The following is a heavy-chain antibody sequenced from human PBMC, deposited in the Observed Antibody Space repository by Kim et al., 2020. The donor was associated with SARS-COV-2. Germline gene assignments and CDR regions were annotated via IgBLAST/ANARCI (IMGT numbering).Heavy chain of an antibody. CDR1: GFTFSSYA. V-gene: IGHV3-23*01. Sequence: GGSLRLSCAASGFTFSSYAMSWVRQAPGKGLEWVSAISGSGGSTYYADSVKGRFTISRDNSKNTLYLQMNSLRAEDTAVYYCAKAGFWGPYYGSGSYYNPYDYWGQGTLVTVSS. CDR3: AKAGFWGPYYGSGSYYNPYDY. J-gene: IGHJ4*02. D-gene: IGHD3-10*01. CDR2: ISGSGGST.